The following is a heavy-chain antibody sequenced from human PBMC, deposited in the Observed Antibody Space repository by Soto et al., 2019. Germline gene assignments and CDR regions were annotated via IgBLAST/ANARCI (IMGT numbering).Heavy chain of an antibody. D-gene: IGHD3-9*01. Sequence: HVQLQQWGAGLLKPSETLSLTCAVYGGSFSGYYWTWIRQPPGPGLEWIGEINHSGSTNYNPSLKSRVTISVNPSNNQFSLKLTSVTAADTAVYYCARDNMTGLFEYWGQGTLVTVSS. CDR1: GGSFSGYY. CDR2: INHSGST. CDR3: ARDNMTGLFEY. V-gene: IGHV4-34*01. J-gene: IGHJ4*02.